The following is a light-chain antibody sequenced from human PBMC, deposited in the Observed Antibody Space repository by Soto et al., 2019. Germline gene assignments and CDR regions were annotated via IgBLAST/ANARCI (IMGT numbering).Light chain of an antibody. V-gene: IGKV3-20*01. CDR2: SVS. J-gene: IGKJ3*01. CDR1: QSVRGNS. Sequence: EVVLTQSPGTLSLSPGEGDTLSCRASQSVRGNSLAWYQQKPGQAPRLRIYSVSSRATGIPDRFSGSGSGTAFTLTISRLEPEDFAVYYCQQYGALPVTFGPGITVDIK. CDR3: QQYGALPVT.